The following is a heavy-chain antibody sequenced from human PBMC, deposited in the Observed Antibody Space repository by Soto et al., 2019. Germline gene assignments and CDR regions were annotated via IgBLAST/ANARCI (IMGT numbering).Heavy chain of an antibody. V-gene: IGHV3-23*01. CDR2: ISGSGGST. Sequence: PGGSLRLSCVASGFTFSSHAMTWVRQAPEKGLEWVSAISGSGGSTYYADYVKGRFTISRDNSRNTLYLQMNSLRAEDTAVYYCAKDWLNGGAPIYYFDFWGQGTPVTVSS. J-gene: IGHJ4*02. CDR1: GFTFSSHA. D-gene: IGHD2-8*01. CDR3: AKDWLNGGAPIYYFDF.